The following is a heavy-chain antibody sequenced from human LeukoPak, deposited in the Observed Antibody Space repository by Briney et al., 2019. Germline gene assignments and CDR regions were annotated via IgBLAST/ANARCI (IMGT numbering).Heavy chain of an antibody. CDR1: GGSISSYY. CDR2: IYYSGST. D-gene: IGHD3-10*01. CDR3: ARSGRYPYWYFDL. V-gene: IGHV4-59*01. J-gene: IGHJ2*01. Sequence: PSETLSLTCTVSGGSISSYYWSWIRQPPGKGLEWIGYIYYSGSTNYNPSLKSRVTISVDTSKNQFSLKLSSVTAADTAVYYCARSGRYPYWYFDLWGRGTLVTVSS.